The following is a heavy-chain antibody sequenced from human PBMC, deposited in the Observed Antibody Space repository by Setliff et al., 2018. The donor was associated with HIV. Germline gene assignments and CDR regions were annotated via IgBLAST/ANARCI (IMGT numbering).Heavy chain of an antibody. V-gene: IGHV4-61*09. CDR3: AKGVRGYNKGGLDH. D-gene: IGHD5-18*01. J-gene: IGHJ4*02. CDR2: IYTSGTT. CDR1: GGSINSDSYNYY. Sequence: PSETLSLTCTVSGGSINSDSYNYYWSWIRQPAGKGLEWIGHIYTSGTTNYNSSLNSRVTISVDTSKNQFSLKLTSVTAADTAVYYCAKGVRGYNKGGLDHWGQGTLVTVSS.